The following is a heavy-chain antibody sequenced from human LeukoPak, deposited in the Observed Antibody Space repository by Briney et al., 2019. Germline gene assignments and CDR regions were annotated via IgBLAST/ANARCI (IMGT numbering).Heavy chain of an antibody. CDR1: GFTFSSDI. Sequence: GGSLRLSCAGSGFTFSSDIMNWVRQAPGKGLEWVSYISSSGNTKHYVDSVKGRFTISRDNAKNSVYLQMNSLRNEDTAVYYCARDPTSVPTRWGQGTLVTVSS. V-gene: IGHV3-48*02. D-gene: IGHD4-17*01. J-gene: IGHJ4*02. CDR3: ARDPTSVPTR. CDR2: ISSSGNTK.